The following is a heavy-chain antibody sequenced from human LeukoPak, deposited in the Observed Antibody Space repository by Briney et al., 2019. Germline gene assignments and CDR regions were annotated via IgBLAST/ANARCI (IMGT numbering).Heavy chain of an antibody. CDR3: AREDTPAYYGSGSYLDNWFGP. CDR1: GFTFRSYG. V-gene: IGHV3-33*01. CDR2: ICYNGSNE. Sequence: GGSLRLSCAASGFTFRSYGMHWVRQAPGKGLEWVAVICYNGSNEYYADSVKGRFTISRDNSKNTLYLQMNSLRAEDTAVYYCAREDTPAYYGSGSYLDNWFGPWGQGTLVTVSS. D-gene: IGHD3-10*01. J-gene: IGHJ5*02.